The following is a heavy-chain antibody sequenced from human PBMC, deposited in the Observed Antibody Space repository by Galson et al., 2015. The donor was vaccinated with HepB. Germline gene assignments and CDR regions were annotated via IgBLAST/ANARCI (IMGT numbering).Heavy chain of an antibody. Sequence: SVKVSCKASGGTFSSYAISWVRQAPGQGLEWMGGIIPIFGTANYAQKFQGRVTITADESTSTAYMELSSLRSEDTAVYYCARLGYCTGGVCYKGGYWGQGTLVTVSS. CDR3: ARLGYCTGGVCYKGGY. CDR1: GGTFSSYA. V-gene: IGHV1-69*13. D-gene: IGHD2-8*02. J-gene: IGHJ4*02. CDR2: IIPIFGTA.